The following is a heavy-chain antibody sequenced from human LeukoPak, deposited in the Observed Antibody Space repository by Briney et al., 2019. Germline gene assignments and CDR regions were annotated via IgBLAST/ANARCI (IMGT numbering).Heavy chain of an antibody. D-gene: IGHD3-16*01. CDR1: GYTFTGYY. CDR3: ARVDPTWGKLFDY. J-gene: IGHJ4*02. V-gene: IGHV1-2*02. CDR2: INPNSGGT. Sequence: ASVKVSFKASGYTFTGYYMHWVRQAPGQGLEWMGWINPNSGGTNYAQKFQGRVTMTRDTSISTAYMELSRLRSDDTAVYYCARVDPTWGKLFDYWGQGTLVTVSS.